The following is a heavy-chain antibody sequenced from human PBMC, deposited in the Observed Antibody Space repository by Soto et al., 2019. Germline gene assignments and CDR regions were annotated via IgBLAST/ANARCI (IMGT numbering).Heavy chain of an antibody. Sequence: GGSLRLSCAASGFTFSSYWMSWVRQAPGKGLEWVANIKQDGSEKYYVDSVKGRFTISRDNAKNSLYLQMNSLRAEDTAVYYCARDPRYCTKCVCYGNYYYGMDVWGQGTTVTVSS. V-gene: IGHV3-7*05. CDR2: IKQDGSEK. D-gene: IGHD2-8*01. CDR3: ARDPRYCTKCVCYGNYYYGMDV. J-gene: IGHJ6*02. CDR1: GFTFSSYW.